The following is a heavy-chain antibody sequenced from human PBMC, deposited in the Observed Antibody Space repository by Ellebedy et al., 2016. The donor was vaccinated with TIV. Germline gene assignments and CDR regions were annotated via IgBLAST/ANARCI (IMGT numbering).Heavy chain of an antibody. J-gene: IGHJ4*02. CDR2: IYYSGAT. D-gene: IGHD6-13*01. CDR3: AREDSWYKDFDS. CDR1: GASISSGDNY. Sequence: LRLSCTVSGASISSGDNYWSWIRQPPGRGLEWIGYIYYSGATYYNPYLESRVTISGDASKNQFTLKLTSVTAADTAVYYCAREDSWYKDFDSWGQGALVTVSS. V-gene: IGHV4-30-4*01.